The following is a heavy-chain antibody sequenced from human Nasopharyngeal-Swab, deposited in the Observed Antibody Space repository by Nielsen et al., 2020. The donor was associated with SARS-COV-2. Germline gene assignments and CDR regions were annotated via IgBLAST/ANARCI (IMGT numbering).Heavy chain of an antibody. V-gene: IGHV3-9*01. D-gene: IGHD3-9*01. Sequence: SLKISCAVSGFTFDDYAIHWVRQAPGKGPEWVSTITWNSGNIDYADSVKGRFTISRENAKNSLYLQMNSLRAGDTAVYYCARSRDDILTGYSFDYWGQGTLVTVSS. CDR3: ARSRDDILTGYSFDY. J-gene: IGHJ4*02. CDR2: ITWNSGNI. CDR1: GFTFDDYA.